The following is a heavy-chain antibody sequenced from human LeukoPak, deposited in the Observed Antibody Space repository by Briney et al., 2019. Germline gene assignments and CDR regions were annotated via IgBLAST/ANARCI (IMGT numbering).Heavy chain of an antibody. CDR3: ARHGGVYNDH. D-gene: IGHD6-13*01. J-gene: IGHJ4*02. CDR2: IYPDDSNT. Sequence: GESLKISCQGSGYNFPIYWIGWVRQMPGQGLEWMGIIYPDDSNTIYGPSFQGQVTISADKSINTAYLEWSSLKASDTAIYYCARHGGVYNDHWGQGTLITVSS. CDR1: GYNFPIYW. V-gene: IGHV5-51*01.